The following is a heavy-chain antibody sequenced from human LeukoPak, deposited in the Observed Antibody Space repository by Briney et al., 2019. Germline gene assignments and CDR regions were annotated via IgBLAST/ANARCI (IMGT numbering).Heavy chain of an antibody. Sequence: KSGGSLRLSCAASGFTFSSYSMNWVRQAPGKGLEWVSSISSSSSYIYYADSVKGRFTISRDNAKNSLYLQMNSLRAEDTAVYYWARGRSGYATYYFDYGGQGTLVTVS. CDR2: ISSSSSYI. CDR1: GFTFSSYS. J-gene: IGHJ4*02. CDR3: ARGRSGYATYYFDY. V-gene: IGHV3-21*01. D-gene: IGHD3-22*01.